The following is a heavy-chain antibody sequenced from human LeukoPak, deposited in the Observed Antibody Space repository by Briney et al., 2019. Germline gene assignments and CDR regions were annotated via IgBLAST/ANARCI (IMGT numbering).Heavy chain of an antibody. CDR2: ISDGGSTT. J-gene: IGHJ4*02. CDR1: GFTFSSYW. Sequence: GGSLRLSCAASGFTFSSYWMHWVRQAPGKGLVWVSRISDGGSTTTYADSVKSRFTISRDNAKNTLYLQMNGLRAEDTAVYYCSRSAYYDGSGNYYDYWGQGTLVTVSS. V-gene: IGHV3-74*01. CDR3: SRSAYYDGSGNYYDY. D-gene: IGHD3-22*01.